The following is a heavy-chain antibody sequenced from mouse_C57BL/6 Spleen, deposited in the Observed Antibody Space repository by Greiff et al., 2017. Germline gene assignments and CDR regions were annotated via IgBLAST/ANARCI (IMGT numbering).Heavy chain of an antibody. Sequence: EVQGVESGGGLVQPGGSLKLSCAASGFTFSDYYMYWVRQTPEKRLEWVAYISNGGGSTYYPDTVKGRFTISRDNAKNTLYLQMSRLKSEDTAMYYCARPGGSSYWYFDVWGTGTTVTVSS. D-gene: IGHD1-1*01. CDR1: GFTFSDYY. J-gene: IGHJ1*03. CDR3: ARPGGSSYWYFDV. V-gene: IGHV5-12*01. CDR2: ISNGGGST.